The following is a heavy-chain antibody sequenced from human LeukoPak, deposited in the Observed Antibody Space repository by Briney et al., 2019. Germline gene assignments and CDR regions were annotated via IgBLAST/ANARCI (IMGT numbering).Heavy chain of an antibody. CDR2: ISYDGGKK. V-gene: IGHV3-30*18. J-gene: IGHJ4*02. Sequence: GGSLRLSCAASGFTFSSHDMHWVRQAPGKGLEWVAFISYDGGKKDYADSVKGRFTIHRDHPKNTLYLQMNSLRAQDTAVYYCAKPGVRGVLNDYYFDYWGQGTLVTVSS. D-gene: IGHD3-10*01. CDR1: GFTFSSHD. CDR3: AKPGVRGVLNDYYFDY.